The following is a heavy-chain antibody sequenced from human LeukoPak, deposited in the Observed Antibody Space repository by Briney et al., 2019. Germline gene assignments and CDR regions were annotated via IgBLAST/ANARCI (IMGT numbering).Heavy chain of an antibody. CDR1: GFTVSTKY. V-gene: IGHV3-53*01. CDR2: IYSGGDT. J-gene: IGHJ2*01. CDR3: ASFGDHYHWYFDL. D-gene: IGHD3-10*01. Sequence: PGGSLRLSCAASGFTVSTKYMNWVRQAPGKGLGWVSIIYSGGDTYYTDSVRGRFTISRDNSKNTLYLQMNSLRTEDTAVYYCASFGDHYHWYFDLWGRGTLVTVSS.